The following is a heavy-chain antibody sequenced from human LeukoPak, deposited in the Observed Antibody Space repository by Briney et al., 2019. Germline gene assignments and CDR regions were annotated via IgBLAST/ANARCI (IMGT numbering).Heavy chain of an antibody. CDR1: RGSTSIYY. V-gene: IGHV4-59*08. D-gene: IGHD6-13*01. J-gene: IGHJ4*02. Sequence: PQSLSLTRALSRGSTSIYYSGSVSDPPQEGLWGIGFTQYSGSTDYTPSLKTRVTISVDTSKNQFTLKLSSVTAADTAVYYCARGAAGTVPFDYWGQGTLVTVSS. CDR2: TQYSGST. CDR3: ARGAAGTVPFDY.